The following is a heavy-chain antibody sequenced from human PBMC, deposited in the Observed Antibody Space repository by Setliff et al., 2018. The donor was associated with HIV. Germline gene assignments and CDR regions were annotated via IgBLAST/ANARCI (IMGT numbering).Heavy chain of an antibody. V-gene: IGHV3-21*04. J-gene: IGHJ4*02. CDR1: GFTFCSHT. CDR3: AKAPGSSWSSPLES. CDR2: ISI. D-gene: IGHD6-13*01. Sequence: GGSLRLSCAASGFTFCSHTMNWIRQAPGKGLEWVSSISINYGDSVKGRFTISRDNAKKSLHLPMNSLRAEDTALYYCAKAPGSSWSSPLESWGQGTLVTVSS.